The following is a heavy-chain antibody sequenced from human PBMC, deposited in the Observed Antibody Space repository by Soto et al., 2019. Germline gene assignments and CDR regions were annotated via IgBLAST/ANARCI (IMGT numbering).Heavy chain of an antibody. V-gene: IGHV4-4*07. J-gene: IGHJ5*02. CDR2: IYASGNT. CDR1: GASISDYY. CDR3: ARDSGPSGWFDP. D-gene: IGHD1-26*01. Sequence: QVQLQESGPGLVKPSETLSLTCTVSGASISDYYWSWIRQPAGKGLECIGRIYASGNTNYNPSLKSRVTMSVDTSKSQFSLKLSSVTAADTAVYFCARDSGPSGWFDPWGQGTLVTVSS.